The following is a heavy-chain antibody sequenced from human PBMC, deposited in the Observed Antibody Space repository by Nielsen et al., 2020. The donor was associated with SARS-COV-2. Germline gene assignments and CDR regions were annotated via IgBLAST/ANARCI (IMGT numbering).Heavy chain of an antibody. Sequence: GRSLRPSCPPSGSTASINYVSWVRQAPGKGLEWVSVIYSGGNTYYADSVKGRFTISRDNSKNTLYLQMNSLSAEDTAVYYCARAPLYGYYFDYWGQGTLVTVSS. CDR1: GSTASINY. CDR3: ARAPLYGYYFDY. CDR2: IYSGGNT. D-gene: IGHD4-17*01. V-gene: IGHV3-53*01. J-gene: IGHJ4*02.